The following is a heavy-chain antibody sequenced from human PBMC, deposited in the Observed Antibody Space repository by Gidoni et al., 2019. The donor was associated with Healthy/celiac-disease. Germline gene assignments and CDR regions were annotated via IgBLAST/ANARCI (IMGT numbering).Heavy chain of an antibody. CDR2: IYSGGST. CDR1: GFTVSSNY. V-gene: IGHV3-53*01. D-gene: IGHD6-19*01. CDR3: ARDLAGWGSGMDV. Sequence: EVQLVESGGGWLQPGGSLRLSCSSSGFTVSSNYMSWVRQAPGKGLEWVSVIYSGGSTYYADSVKGRFTISRDNSKNTLYLQMNSLRAEDTAVYYCARDLAGWGSGMDVWGQGTTVTVSS. J-gene: IGHJ6*02.